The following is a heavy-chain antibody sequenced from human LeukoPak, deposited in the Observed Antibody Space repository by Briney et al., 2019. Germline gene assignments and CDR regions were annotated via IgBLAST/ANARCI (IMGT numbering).Heavy chain of an antibody. CDR1: GFRFTNYW. Sequence: PGGSLRLSCAASGFRFTNYWMTWVRQAPGKGLEWVAIIKSDGSDKYYVDSVKGRFTISRDNAKNSLYLQMNSLRAEDTAIYYCAKNGGWTFDYWGQGILVTVSS. V-gene: IGHV3-7*03. D-gene: IGHD6-19*01. CDR3: AKNGGWTFDY. CDR2: IKSDGSDK. J-gene: IGHJ4*02.